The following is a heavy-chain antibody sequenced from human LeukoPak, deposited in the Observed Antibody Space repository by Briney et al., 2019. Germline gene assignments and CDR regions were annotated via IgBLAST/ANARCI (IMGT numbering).Heavy chain of an antibody. J-gene: IGHJ5*02. CDR2: INHSGST. D-gene: IGHD1-7*01. Sequence: SETLSLTCAVYVGSFSGYYWSWIRQPPGKGLEWIGEINHSGSTNYNPSLKSRVTTSVDPSKNQVSLKLTSVTAADTAVYYCARTAELELPYNWFDPWGQGTLVTVSS. CDR3: ARTAELELPYNWFDP. V-gene: IGHV4-34*01. CDR1: VGSFSGYY.